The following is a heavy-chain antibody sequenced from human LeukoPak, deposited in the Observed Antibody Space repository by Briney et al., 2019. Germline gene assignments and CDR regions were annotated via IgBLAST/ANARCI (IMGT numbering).Heavy chain of an antibody. CDR1: GYSISSNNW. D-gene: IGHD1-26*01. Sequence: PSETLSLTCAVSGYSISSNNWWGWIRQPPGKGLEWMGYIYYSGSTYYNPSLKSRVTMSVDTSKNQFSLRLSSVTAADTAVYYCARLRAPGSYHYWYFDLWGRGTLVTVSS. CDR2: IYYSGST. CDR3: ARLRAPGSYHYWYFDL. J-gene: IGHJ2*01. V-gene: IGHV4-28*01.